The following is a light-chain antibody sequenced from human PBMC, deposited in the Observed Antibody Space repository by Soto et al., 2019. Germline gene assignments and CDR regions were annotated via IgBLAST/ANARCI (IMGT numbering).Light chain of an antibody. CDR3: SSFTSRCTFV. V-gene: IGLV2-14*01. J-gene: IGLJ1*01. CDR2: KVT. Sequence: QSVLTQPASVSGSPGQSIAISCTGTRSDVGAYNYVSWYQQHPGKAPKLMISKVTNRPSGVSDRFSGSKSGNTASLTISGLQAEDEADYYCSSFTSRCTFVFGTGTKLTVL. CDR1: RSDVGAYNY.